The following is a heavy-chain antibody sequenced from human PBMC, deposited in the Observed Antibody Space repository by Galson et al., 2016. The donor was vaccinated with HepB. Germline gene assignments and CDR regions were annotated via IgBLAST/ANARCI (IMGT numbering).Heavy chain of an antibody. D-gene: IGHD6-6*01. Sequence: SVKVSCQASGYPFENFIITWLRQAPGQGLEWMGWISGYNGYTNYARRLQARVTMTADTSTNTTFMELRSLTSDDTAIYYCARAGQRVAPRDWYFDRWGRGTLVTVSS. CDR3: ARAGQRVAPRDWYFDR. V-gene: IGHV1-18*01. J-gene: IGHJ2*01. CDR1: GYPFENFI. CDR2: ISGYNGYT.